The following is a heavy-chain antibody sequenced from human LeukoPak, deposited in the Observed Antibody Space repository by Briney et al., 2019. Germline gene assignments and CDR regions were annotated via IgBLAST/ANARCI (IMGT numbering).Heavy chain of an antibody. CDR2: ISSSSSYI. CDR1: GFTFSSYS. CDR3: AKDDDYSNYPSY. D-gene: IGHD4-11*01. Sequence: PGGSLRLSCAASGFTFSSYSMNWVRQAPGKGLEWVSSISSSSSYIYYADSVKGRFTISRDNSKNTLYLQMNSLRAEDTAVYYCAKDDDYSNYPSYWGQGTLVTVSS. V-gene: IGHV3-21*04. J-gene: IGHJ4*02.